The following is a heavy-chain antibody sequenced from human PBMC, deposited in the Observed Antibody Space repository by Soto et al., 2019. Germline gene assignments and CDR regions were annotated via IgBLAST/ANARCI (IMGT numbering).Heavy chain of an antibody. D-gene: IGHD3-3*01. J-gene: IGHJ4*02. CDR2: ISGSGGST. Sequence: EVQLLESGGGLVQPGGSLRLSCAASGFTFSSYAMSWVRQAPGKGLEWVSAISGSGGSTYYADSVKGRFTISRDNSKNTLYLQMNSLRAEDTAVYYCAKMSDFWSGYYTPYYFDYWGQGTLVTVSS. CDR3: AKMSDFWSGYYTPYYFDY. CDR1: GFTFSSYA. V-gene: IGHV3-23*01.